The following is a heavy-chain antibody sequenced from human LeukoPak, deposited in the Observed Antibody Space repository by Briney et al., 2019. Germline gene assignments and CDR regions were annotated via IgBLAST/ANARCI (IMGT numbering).Heavy chain of an antibody. CDR2: ISGSGGST. V-gene: IGHV3-23*01. CDR1: GFTFSSYG. D-gene: IGHD4-17*01. CDR3: AKDTVTGRYYYYYYMDV. Sequence: GGSLRLSCAASGFTFSSYGMSWVRQAPGKGLEWVSAISGSGGSTYYADSVKGRFTISRDNSKNTLYLQMNSLRAEDTAVYYCAKDTVTGRYYYYYYMDVWGQGTLVTVSS. J-gene: IGHJ6*03.